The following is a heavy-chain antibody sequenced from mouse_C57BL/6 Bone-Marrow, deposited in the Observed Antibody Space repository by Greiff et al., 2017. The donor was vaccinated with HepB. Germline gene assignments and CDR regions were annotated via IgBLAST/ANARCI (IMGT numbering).Heavy chain of an antibody. CDR1: GFTFSSYG. Sequence: EVNVVESGGDLVKPGGSLKLSCAASGFTFSSYGMSWVRQTPDKRLEWVATISSGGSYTYYPDSVKGRFTISRDNAKNTLYLQMSSLKSEDTAMYYCARRGYRFAYWGQGTLVTVSA. D-gene: IGHD2-2*01. J-gene: IGHJ3*01. CDR2: ISSGGSYT. CDR3: ARRGYRFAY. V-gene: IGHV5-6*02.